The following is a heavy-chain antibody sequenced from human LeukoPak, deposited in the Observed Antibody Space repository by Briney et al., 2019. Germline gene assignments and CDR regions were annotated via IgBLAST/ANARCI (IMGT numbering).Heavy chain of an antibody. J-gene: IGHJ4*02. CDR3: ASVLYDILTGRKGYFDY. CDR1: GGSISSYY. CDR2: IYYSGST. D-gene: IGHD3-9*01. V-gene: IGHV4-59*08. Sequence: PSETRSLTCTVSGGSISSYYWSWIRQPPGKGLEWIGCIYYSGSTNYNPSLKSRVTISVDTSKNQFSLKLSSVTAADTAVYYCASVLYDILTGRKGYFDYWGQGTLVTVSS.